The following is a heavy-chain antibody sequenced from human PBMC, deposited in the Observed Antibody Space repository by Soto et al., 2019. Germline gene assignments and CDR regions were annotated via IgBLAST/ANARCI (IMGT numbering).Heavy chain of an antibody. V-gene: IGHV3-33*01. D-gene: IGHD6-13*01. CDR1: GFTFSSYG. J-gene: IGHJ4*02. Sequence: QVQLVESGGGVVQPGRSLRLSCAASGFTFSSYGMHWVRQAPGKWLEWVAVIWYDGSNKYYADSVKGRFTISRDNSKNTLYLQMNSLRAEDTAVYYCARTPVGSWYLMYWGQGTLVTVSS. CDR3: ARTPVGSWYLMY. CDR2: IWYDGSNK.